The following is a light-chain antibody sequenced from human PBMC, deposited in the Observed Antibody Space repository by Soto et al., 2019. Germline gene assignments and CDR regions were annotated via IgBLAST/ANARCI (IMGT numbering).Light chain of an antibody. CDR1: ESINSW. J-gene: IGKJ1*01. CDR2: KAS. Sequence: DIQLTQSPSTLSASVGDTVTITCRASESINSWLAWYQQKSGKAPNLLMNKASTLEPGVPSRFSGSGSGTEFTLTISSLQPADFATYYCQQYNSYATWTFGQGTKVEMK. V-gene: IGKV1-5*03. CDR3: QQYNSYATWT.